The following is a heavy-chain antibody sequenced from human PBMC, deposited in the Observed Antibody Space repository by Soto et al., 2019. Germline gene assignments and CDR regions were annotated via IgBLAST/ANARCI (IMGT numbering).Heavy chain of an antibody. CDR1: GFSVSSNS. V-gene: IGHV3-53*01. CDR3: ARELSGSWYNWFDP. J-gene: IGHJ5*02. D-gene: IGHD6-13*01. Sequence: EMQLVESGGGWIQPGESLRLSCAASGFSVSSNSMNWVRQAPGKGLEWVSVIHSDVTTYFADSVKGRFIISRDNSKNMLYLQMNSLRAEDTAIYYCARELSGSWYNWFDPLGQGTLVTVSS. CDR2: IHSDVTT.